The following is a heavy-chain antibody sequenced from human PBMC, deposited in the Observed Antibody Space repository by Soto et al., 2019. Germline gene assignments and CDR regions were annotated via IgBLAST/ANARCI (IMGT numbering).Heavy chain of an antibody. D-gene: IGHD6-13*01. CDR3: ARCGIAAAGPYYYYGMDV. J-gene: IGHJ6*02. CDR2: IYHSGST. Sequence: PSETLSLTCAVSSGSISSSNWWSWVRQPPGKGLEWIGEIYHSGSTNYNPSLKSRVTISVDKSKNQFSLKLSSVTAADTAVYYCARCGIAAAGPYYYYGMDVWGQGTTVTVSS. CDR1: SGSISSSNW. V-gene: IGHV4-4*02.